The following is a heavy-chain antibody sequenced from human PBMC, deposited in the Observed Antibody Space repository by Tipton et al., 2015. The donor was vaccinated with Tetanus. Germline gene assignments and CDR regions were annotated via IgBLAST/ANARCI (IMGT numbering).Heavy chain of an antibody. CDR3: ARDPNSSGWYPAYFDL. Sequence: SLRLSCAASGFTFSSYGMHWVRQAPGKGLEWVAVISYGGSSEYYADSVKGRFTISRDNSKNTLFLQMSSLRPEDTALYYCARDPNSSGWYPAYFDLWGQGTLVTVSS. J-gene: IGHJ4*02. CDR1: GFTFSSYG. D-gene: IGHD6-19*01. CDR2: ISYGGSSE. V-gene: IGHV3-30*03.